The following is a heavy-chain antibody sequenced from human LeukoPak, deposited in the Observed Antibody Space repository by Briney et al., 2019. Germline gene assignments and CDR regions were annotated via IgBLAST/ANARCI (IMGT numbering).Heavy chain of an antibody. CDR3: VQTTGWPGFDY. D-gene: IGHD1-1*01. CDR1: GVSISRFY. CDR2: IYSGVPT. Sequence: SETLSLTCTTSGVSISRFYWSWVRQPPGKGLEWIRNIYSGVPTYSNPSLKSRVIISVDTSKNQFSLNLTSVTAADTAMYYCVQTTGWPGFDYWGQGILVTVSS. V-gene: IGHV4-4*09. J-gene: IGHJ4*02.